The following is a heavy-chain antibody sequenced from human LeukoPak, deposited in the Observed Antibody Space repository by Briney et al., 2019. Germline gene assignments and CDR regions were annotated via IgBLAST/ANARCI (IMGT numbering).Heavy chain of an antibody. J-gene: IGHJ4*02. CDR2: IYYSGST. V-gene: IGHV4-59*01. D-gene: IGHD2-2*02. CDR1: GGSISSYY. Sequence: SETLSLTCTVSGGSISSYYWSWIRQPPGKGLEWIGYIYYSGSTNYNPSLKSRVTISVDTSKNQFSLKLSSVTAADTAVHYCARDSPYCSSTSCYTEWGQGTLVTVSS. CDR3: ARDSPYCSSTSCYTE.